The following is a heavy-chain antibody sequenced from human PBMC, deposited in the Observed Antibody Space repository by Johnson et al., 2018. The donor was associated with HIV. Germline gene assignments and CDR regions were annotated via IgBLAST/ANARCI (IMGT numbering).Heavy chain of an antibody. D-gene: IGHD3-16*01. CDR3: TTERGDPLIGADAFDI. CDR1: GFRFRSYV. J-gene: IGHJ3*02. CDR2: IKSKTDGGTT. V-gene: IGHV3-15*01. Sequence: VQLVESGGGVVQPGRSLRLSCAASGFRFRSYVMHWVRQAPGKGLEWVGRIKSKTDGGTTDYAAPVKGRFTISRDDSKNTLYLQMNSLKTEDTAVYYCTTERGDPLIGADAFDIWGQGTMVTVSS.